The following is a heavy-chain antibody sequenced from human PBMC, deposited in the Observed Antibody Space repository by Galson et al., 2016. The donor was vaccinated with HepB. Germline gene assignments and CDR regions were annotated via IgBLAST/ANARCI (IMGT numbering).Heavy chain of an antibody. Sequence: PALVKPPQTLTLTCTVSGFSLSTSGVGVGWIRQPPGKALEWLALIYWNDDKRYSPSLKGRLTITKDTSKNQVVLTLTNMDPVDTATYYCAHLPGTTLSYCFDYWGQGTLVTVSS. CDR1: GFSLSTSGVG. D-gene: IGHD1-7*01. CDR3: AHLPGTTLSYCFDY. V-gene: IGHV2-5*01. J-gene: IGHJ4*02. CDR2: IYWNDDK.